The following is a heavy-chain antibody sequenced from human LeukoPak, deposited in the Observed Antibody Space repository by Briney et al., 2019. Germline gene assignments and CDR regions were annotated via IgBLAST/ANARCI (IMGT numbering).Heavy chain of an antibody. Sequence: AGGSLRLSCAASGFSLSSYSMDWFRQTPGKGLEWISYISSSSNTIYYADSVEGRFTISRDNAKNALYLQMNSLRAEDSAVYFCARDINYCTPTLCHRNWFDPWGQGTLVTVSS. CDR2: ISSSSNTI. CDR1: GFSLSSYS. V-gene: IGHV3-48*01. CDR3: ARDINYCTPTLCHRNWFDP. J-gene: IGHJ5*02. D-gene: IGHD2-8*01.